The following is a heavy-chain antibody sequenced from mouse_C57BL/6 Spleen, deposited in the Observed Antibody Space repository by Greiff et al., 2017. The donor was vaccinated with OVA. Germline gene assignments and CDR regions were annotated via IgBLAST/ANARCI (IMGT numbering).Heavy chain of an antibody. J-gene: IGHJ2*01. Sequence: VQRVESGAELVKPGASVKISCKASGYAFSSYWMNWVKQRPGKGLEWIGQIYPGDGDTNYNGKFKGKATLTADKSSSTAYMQLSSLTSEDSAVYFCARPAQATYYYFDYWGQGTTLTVSS. V-gene: IGHV1-80*01. CDR2: IYPGDGDT. CDR3: ARPAQATYYYFDY. CDR1: GYAFSSYW. D-gene: IGHD3-2*02.